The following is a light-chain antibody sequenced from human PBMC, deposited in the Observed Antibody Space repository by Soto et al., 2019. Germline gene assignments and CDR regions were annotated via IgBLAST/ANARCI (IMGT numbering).Light chain of an antibody. J-gene: IGLJ1*01. CDR3: SSYTSSRLYV. V-gene: IGLV2-14*01. CDR1: SSDVGGSNY. CDR2: DVS. Sequence: QSALTQPASVSGSPGQSITISCTGTSSDVGGSNYVSWYQQLPGKAPKLMIYDVSDRPSGVSNRFSGSKSGNTASLTISGLQAEDEADYYCSSYTSSRLYVLGTGNKVTVL.